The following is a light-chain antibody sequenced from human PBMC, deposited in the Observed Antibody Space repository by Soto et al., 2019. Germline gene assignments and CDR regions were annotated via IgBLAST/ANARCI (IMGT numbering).Light chain of an antibody. CDR1: TSN. CDR3: QFFDTTLSGSVV. Sequence: QSVLTQPPSVSGAPGQTVTISCTGTTSNVHWYQQLPGTAPKLLIFENSILPSGVPDRCSGSKSGTSASLAISGLQAEDEADDYCQFFDTTLSGSVVFGGGTKLTVL. V-gene: IGLV1-40*01. J-gene: IGLJ3*02. CDR2: ENS.